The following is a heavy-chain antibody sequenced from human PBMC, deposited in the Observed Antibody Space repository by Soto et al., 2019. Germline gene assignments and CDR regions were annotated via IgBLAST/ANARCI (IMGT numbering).Heavy chain of an antibody. CDR2: ISSSSSTI. D-gene: IGHD4-17*01. CDR3: ASGKDYAEGGY. CDR1: GFTFSSYS. J-gene: IGHJ4*02. V-gene: IGHV3-48*02. Sequence: EVQLVESGGGLVQPGGSLRLSCAASGFTFSSYSMNWVRQAPGKGLEWVSYISSSSSTIYYADSVKGRFTISRDNAKNSRYLQMNRLRDEDTAVYYCASGKDYAEGGYWGQGTLVTVSS.